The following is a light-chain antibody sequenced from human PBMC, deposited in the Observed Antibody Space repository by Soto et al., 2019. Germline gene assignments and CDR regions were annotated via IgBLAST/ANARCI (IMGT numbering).Light chain of an antibody. Sequence: QSVLTQPASVSGSPGQSITISCTGTSSDVGDYNYVSWYQQHPGKAPKLMIYEVSNRPSGVSNRFSGSKSGNTASLTISGLQAEDEADYYCSSYTSSSTSCVFGTGTKV. CDR3: SSYTSSSTSCV. J-gene: IGLJ1*01. CDR2: EVS. V-gene: IGLV2-14*01. CDR1: SSDVGDYNY.